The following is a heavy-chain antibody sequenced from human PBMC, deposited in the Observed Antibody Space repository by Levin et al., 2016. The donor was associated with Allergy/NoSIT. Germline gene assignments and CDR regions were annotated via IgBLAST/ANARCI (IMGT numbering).Heavy chain of an antibody. CDR3: AKDAFGIDY. D-gene: IGHD3-10*01. V-gene: IGHV3-23*01. CDR2: ISGSGGST. Sequence: WIRQPPGKGLEWVSAISGSGGSTYYADSVKGRFTISRDNSKNTLYLQMNSLRAEDTAVYYCAKDAFGIDYWGQGTLVTVSS. J-gene: IGHJ4*02.